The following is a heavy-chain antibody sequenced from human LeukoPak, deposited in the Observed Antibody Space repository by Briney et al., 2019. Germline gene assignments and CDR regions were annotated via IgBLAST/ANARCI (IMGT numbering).Heavy chain of an antibody. D-gene: IGHD2-2*01. Sequence: PRGSLRLSCAASGFTVSSNYMSWVRQAPGKGLEWVSVIYSGGSTYYADSVKGRFTISRDNSKNTLYLQMNSLRAEDTAVYYCARAGVSDLVVPAAVDYWGQGTLVTVSS. CDR2: IYSGGST. CDR3: ARAGVSDLVVPAAVDY. J-gene: IGHJ4*02. CDR1: GFTVSSNY. V-gene: IGHV3-53*01.